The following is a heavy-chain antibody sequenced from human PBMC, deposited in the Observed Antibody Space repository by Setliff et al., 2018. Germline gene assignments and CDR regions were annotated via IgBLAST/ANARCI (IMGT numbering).Heavy chain of an antibody. D-gene: IGHD6-13*01. CDR2: INHSGST. CDR3: ARGGRISYRPSTSWDILDY. CDR1: GGPFSGYY. J-gene: IGHJ4*02. V-gene: IGHV4-34*01. Sequence: SETLSLTCAVYGGPFSGYYWSWIRQPPGKGLEWIGEINHSGSTNYNPSLKSRVTISVDTSKNQFSLKLSSVTAADTAVHYCARGGRISYRPSTSWDILDYWGQGTLVTVSS.